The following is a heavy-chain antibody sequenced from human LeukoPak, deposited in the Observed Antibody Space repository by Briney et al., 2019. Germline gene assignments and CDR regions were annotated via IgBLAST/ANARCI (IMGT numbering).Heavy chain of an antibody. V-gene: IGHV3-9*01. D-gene: IGHD1-14*01. Sequence: GGSLRLSCAASGFTFDDYAMHWVRQAPGKGLEWVSGISWNSGSIGYADSVKGRFTISRNNAKNSLYLQMNSLRAEDTALYYCAKDLTTHYYGMDVWGQGTTVTVSS. J-gene: IGHJ6*02. CDR2: ISWNSGSI. CDR3: AKDLTTHYYGMDV. CDR1: GFTFDDYA.